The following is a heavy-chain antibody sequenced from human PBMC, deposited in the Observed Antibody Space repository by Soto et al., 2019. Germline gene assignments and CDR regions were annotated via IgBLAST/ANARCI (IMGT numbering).Heavy chain of an antibody. D-gene: IGHD6-19*01. CDR3: ARDNPYSSGWLEFDY. J-gene: IGHJ4*02. V-gene: IGHV1-3*01. CDR2: ISAGNGNT. Sequence: ASVKVSCKASGYTFTSYAMHWVRQAPGQRLEWMGGISAGNGNTKYSQKFQGRVTITRDTSASTAYMELSSLRSEDTAVYYCARDNPYSSGWLEFDYWGQGTLVTVSS. CDR1: GYTFTSYA.